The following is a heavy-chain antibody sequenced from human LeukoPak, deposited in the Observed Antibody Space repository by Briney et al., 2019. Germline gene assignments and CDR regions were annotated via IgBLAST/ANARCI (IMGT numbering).Heavy chain of an antibody. Sequence: GGSLRLSCAAPGFTFSSYGMHWVRQAPGKGLEWVAFIRYDGSNKYYADSVKGRFTISRDNSKNTLYLQMNSLRAEDTAVYYCAKDLGYYGSGSYYNQWLLDYWGQGTLVTVSS. J-gene: IGHJ4*02. CDR2: IRYDGSNK. CDR1: GFTFSSYG. D-gene: IGHD3-10*01. CDR3: AKDLGYYGSGSYYNQWLLDY. V-gene: IGHV3-30*02.